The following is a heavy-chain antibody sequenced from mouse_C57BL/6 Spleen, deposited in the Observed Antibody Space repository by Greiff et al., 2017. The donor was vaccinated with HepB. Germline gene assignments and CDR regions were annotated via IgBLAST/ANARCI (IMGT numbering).Heavy chain of an antibody. CDR1: GYTFTSYW. Sequence: QVQLKQSGAELVKPGASVKLSCKASGYTFTSYWMHWVKQRPGPGLERIGMIHPNSGSTNYNEKFKSKATLTVDKSSSTAYMQLSSLTSEDSAVYYCASVSYSGGAMDYWGQGASVTVSS. V-gene: IGHV1-64*01. J-gene: IGHJ4*01. CDR2: IHPNSGST. D-gene: IGHD3-1*01. CDR3: ASVSYSGGAMDY.